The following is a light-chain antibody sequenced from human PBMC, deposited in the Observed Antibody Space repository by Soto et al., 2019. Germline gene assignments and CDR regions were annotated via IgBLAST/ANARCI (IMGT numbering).Light chain of an antibody. CDR1: SSAVGADTF. V-gene: IGLV2-14*03. CDR2: DVS. J-gene: IGLJ1*01. Sequence: QSALTQPASVSGSPGQSITISGTGTSSAVGADTFVSWYQQHPDKVPKLMIFDVSRRPSGVSDRFSGSKSGNTASLTISGLQPEDEADYYCSSYTSSSTHVFGSGTKLTVL. CDR3: SSYTSSSTHV.